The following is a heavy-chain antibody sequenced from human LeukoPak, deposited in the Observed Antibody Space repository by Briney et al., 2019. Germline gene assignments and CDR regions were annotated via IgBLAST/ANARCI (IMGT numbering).Heavy chain of an antibody. J-gene: IGHJ4*02. CDR2: ISYDGSNK. CDR3: ARDESLVRGAAFDY. V-gene: IGHV3-30*03. D-gene: IGHD3-10*01. CDR1: GFTFRTYG. Sequence: GGSLRLSCAASGFTFRTYGMHWVRQAPGKGLEWVAVISYDGSNKYYADSVKGRFTISRDNAKSSLYLQMNSLRAEDTAVYYCARDESLVRGAAFDYWGQGTLVTVSS.